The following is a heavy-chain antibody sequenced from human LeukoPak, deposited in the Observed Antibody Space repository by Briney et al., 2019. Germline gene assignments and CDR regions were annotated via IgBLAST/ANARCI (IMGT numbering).Heavy chain of an antibody. D-gene: IGHD6-13*01. CDR1: GYRFTSYW. Sequence: ESLKISCRGSGYRFTSYWIDWVRRMPGKGLEWMGRIYPGDSDTRYSPSFQGQVTISVDKAISTAHLQWSSLKASDTAMYFCARGGIAAASEYLQHWGQGTLVTVSS. V-gene: IGHV5-51*01. CDR3: ARGGIAAASEYLQH. J-gene: IGHJ1*01. CDR2: IYPGDSDT.